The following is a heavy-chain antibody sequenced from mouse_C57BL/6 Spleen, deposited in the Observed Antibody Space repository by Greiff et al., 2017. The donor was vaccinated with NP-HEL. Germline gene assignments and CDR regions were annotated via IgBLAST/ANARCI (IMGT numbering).Heavy chain of an antibody. J-gene: IGHJ2*01. CDR2: INYDGSST. CDR3: ARYDGVNYFDY. V-gene: IGHV5-16*01. Sequence: EVMLVESEGGLVQPGSSMKLSCTASGFTFSDYYMAWVRQVPEKGLEWVANINYDGSSTYYLDSLKSRFIISRDNAKNILYLQMSSLKSEDTATYYCARYDGVNYFDYWGQGTTLTVSS. D-gene: IGHD2-3*01. CDR1: GFTFSDYY.